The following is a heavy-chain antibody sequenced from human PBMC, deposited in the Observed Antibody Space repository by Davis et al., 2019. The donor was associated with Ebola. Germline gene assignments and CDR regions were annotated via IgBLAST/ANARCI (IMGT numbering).Heavy chain of an antibody. CDR2: ISGSGGST. V-gene: IGHV3-23*01. Sequence: GESLKISCAASGFTFSSSAMHWVRQAPGKGLEWVSAISGSGGSTYYADSVKGRFTISRDNSKKTLYLQMNSLRAEDTAVYYCAKGTIKEYWGQGTLVTVSS. CDR1: GFTFSSSA. J-gene: IGHJ4*02. D-gene: IGHD5-12*01. CDR3: AKGTIKEY.